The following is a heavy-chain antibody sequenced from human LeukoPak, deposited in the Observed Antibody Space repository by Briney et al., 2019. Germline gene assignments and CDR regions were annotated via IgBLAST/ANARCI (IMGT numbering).Heavy chain of an antibody. Sequence: ASVKVSCKASGYTFTSYGISWVRQAPGQGLEWMGWISAYNGNTNYAQKLQGRVTMTTDTSTSTAYMELSRLRSDDTAVYYCARSRYYYDSSDPWGQGTLVTVSS. CDR1: GYTFTSYG. V-gene: IGHV1-18*01. CDR2: ISAYNGNT. J-gene: IGHJ5*02. CDR3: ARSRYYYDSSDP. D-gene: IGHD3-22*01.